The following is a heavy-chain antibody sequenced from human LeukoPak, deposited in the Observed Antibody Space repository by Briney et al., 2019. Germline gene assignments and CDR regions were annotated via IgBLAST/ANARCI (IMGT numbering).Heavy chain of an antibody. CDR1: GFTFSSYA. Sequence: GGSLRLSCAASGFTFSSYAMSWVRQAQGKGLEWVSAISGSGGSTYYADSVKGRFTISRDNSKNTLYLQMNSLRAEDTAVYYCAKPYYYDSSGPDYWGQGTLVTVSS. CDR3: AKPYYYDSSGPDY. CDR2: ISGSGGST. D-gene: IGHD3-22*01. J-gene: IGHJ4*02. V-gene: IGHV3-23*01.